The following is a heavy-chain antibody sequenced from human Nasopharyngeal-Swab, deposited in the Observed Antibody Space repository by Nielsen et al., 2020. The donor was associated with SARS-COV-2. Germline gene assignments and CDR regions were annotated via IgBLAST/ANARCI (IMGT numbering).Heavy chain of an antibody. CDR2: LYGNDNK. V-gene: IGHV2-5*01. D-gene: IGHD1-1*01. CDR1: GFSLSSTLVG. Sequence: SGPTLLQPTPTLTLTCTFSGFSLSSTLVGVGWIRQPPGKALEWLALLYGNDNKRFSPSLKSRLAITKDTSKNQVVLTMTNMESVDTATYFCAHRPPGMDGGYYFDYWGQGTLVTVSS. J-gene: IGHJ4*02. CDR3: AHRPPGMDGGYYFDY.